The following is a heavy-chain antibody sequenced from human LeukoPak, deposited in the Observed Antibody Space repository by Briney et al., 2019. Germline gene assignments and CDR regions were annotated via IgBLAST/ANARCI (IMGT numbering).Heavy chain of an antibody. J-gene: IGHJ4*02. CDR1: GYTFTSYD. Sequence: ASVKVSCKASGYTFTSYDINWVRQATGQGLEWMGWMNPNSGNTGYAQKFQGRVTMTRNTSISTACMELSSLRSEDTAVYYCARGWGITMFERNFDYWGQGTLVTVSS. D-gene: IGHD3-10*02. CDR3: ARGWGITMFERNFDY. V-gene: IGHV1-8*01. CDR2: MNPNSGNT.